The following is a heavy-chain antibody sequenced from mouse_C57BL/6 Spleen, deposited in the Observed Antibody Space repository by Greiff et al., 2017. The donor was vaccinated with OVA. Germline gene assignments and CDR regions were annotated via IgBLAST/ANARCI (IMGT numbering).Heavy chain of an antibody. CDR1: GYTFTSYW. Sequence: QVQLQQPGAELVKPGASVKMSCKASGYTFTSYWINWVKQRPGQGLEWIGDIYPGSGSTTYNEKFKSKATLTVDKSSSTAYMRLSSLTSEDSAVYYCAAYEDAMDYWGQGTSVTVSS. D-gene: IGHD6-5*01. CDR3: AAYEDAMDY. V-gene: IGHV1-55*01. J-gene: IGHJ4*01. CDR2: IYPGSGST.